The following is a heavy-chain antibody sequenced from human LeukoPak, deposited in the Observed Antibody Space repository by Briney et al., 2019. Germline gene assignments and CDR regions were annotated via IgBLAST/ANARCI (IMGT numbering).Heavy chain of an antibody. CDR3: ATSWGPDTSAFRWGRDGMDV. Sequence: PGGSLRLSCAVSGLTFNNYAMSWVRQASGKGLEWVSAISKSGDHTYYAASAKGRFTIYRDNSKNTQYLQMNSLRAEDTAVYYCATSWGPDTSAFRWGRDGMDVWGQGTTVIVS. D-gene: IGHD3-16*01. V-gene: IGHV3-23*01. CDR1: GLTFNNYA. CDR2: ISKSGDHT. J-gene: IGHJ6*02.